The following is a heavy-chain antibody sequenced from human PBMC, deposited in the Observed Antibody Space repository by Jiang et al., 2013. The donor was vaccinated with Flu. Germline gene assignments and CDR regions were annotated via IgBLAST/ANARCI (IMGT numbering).Heavy chain of an antibody. CDR3: ALAARPY. CDR2: INAGNGNT. CDR1: GYTFTSYA. D-gene: IGHD6-6*01. J-gene: IGHJ4*02. V-gene: IGHV1-3*01. Sequence: GAEVKKPGSSVKVSCKASGYTFTSYAMHWVRQAPGQRLEWMGWINAGNGNTKYSQKFQGRVTMTRDTSTSTVYMELSSLRSEDTAVYYCALAARPYWGQGTLVTVSS.